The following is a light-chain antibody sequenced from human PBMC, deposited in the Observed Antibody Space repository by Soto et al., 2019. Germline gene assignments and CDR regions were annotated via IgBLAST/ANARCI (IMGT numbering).Light chain of an antibody. J-gene: IGKJ5*01. CDR2: AAS. Sequence: DIQMTQSPSSLSASVGDRVTITCRASQSISSYLNWYQQKPGKAPKLLIYAASSLQSGVPSRFSGSGSGTDFTLTISSLQSEDFAVYYCQQYNNWSSITFGQGTRLENK. CDR3: QQYNNWSSIT. CDR1: QSISSY. V-gene: IGKV1-39*01.